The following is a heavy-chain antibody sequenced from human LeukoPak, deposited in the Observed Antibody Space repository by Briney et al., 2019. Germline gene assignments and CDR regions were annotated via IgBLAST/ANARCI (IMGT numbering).Heavy chain of an antibody. CDR1: GASISSHY. J-gene: IGHJ5*02. CDR3: ARAGGDTTSSQDLDL. D-gene: IGHD6-6*01. V-gene: IGHV4-59*11. Sequence: SETLSLTCTVAGASISSHYWIWIRQPPGKGLEWIGYISYSGNSDYNPSLKSRVTISVDTYKNQLSLRMASVTAADTAVYYCARAGGDTTSSQDLDLWGQGTLVTVSS. CDR2: ISYSGNS.